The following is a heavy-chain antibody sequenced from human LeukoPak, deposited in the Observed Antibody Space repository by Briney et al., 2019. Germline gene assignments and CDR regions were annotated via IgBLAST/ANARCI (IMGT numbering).Heavy chain of an antibody. V-gene: IGHV1-69*01. D-gene: IGHD3-22*01. CDR2: IIPIFGTA. CDR3: ARDPLPTYYYENWFDP. Sequence: SVKVSCKASGGTFSSYAISWVRQAPGQGLEWMGGIIPIFGTADYAQKFQGRVTITADESTSTAHTEPSSLRSEDTAVYYCARDPLPTYYYENWFDPWGQGTLVTVSS. J-gene: IGHJ5*02. CDR1: GGTFSSYA.